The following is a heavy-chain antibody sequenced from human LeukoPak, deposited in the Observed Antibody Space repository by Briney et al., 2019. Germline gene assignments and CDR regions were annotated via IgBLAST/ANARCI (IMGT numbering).Heavy chain of an antibody. V-gene: IGHV3-23*01. J-gene: IGHJ4*02. D-gene: IGHD6-19*01. Sequence: GGSLRLSRAASGFTFNSEAMTWVRQGPGKGLEWVSTISDSGATTYYADSVKGRFTISRDNSKNTVYLQMNSLRVEDTALYYCAKGLGFLPQFDYWGQGTLVAVSS. CDR1: GFTFNSEA. CDR2: ISDSGATT. CDR3: AKGLGFLPQFDY.